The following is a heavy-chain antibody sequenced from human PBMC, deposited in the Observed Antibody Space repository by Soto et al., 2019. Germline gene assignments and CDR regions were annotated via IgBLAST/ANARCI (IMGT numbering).Heavy chain of an antibody. CDR3: ARGYNDFWSGYFTWFDP. Sequence: SXTLSLTCTVSGGSITRYYWSWIRQPPVKGLEWIGYIYSSGSTNYNPSLKSRVTISLDTSKNQFSLKLSSVTAADTAVYYCARGYNDFWSGYFTWFDPWGQGTLVTVSS. CDR1: GGSITRYY. D-gene: IGHD3-3*01. V-gene: IGHV4-59*01. J-gene: IGHJ5*02. CDR2: IYSSGST.